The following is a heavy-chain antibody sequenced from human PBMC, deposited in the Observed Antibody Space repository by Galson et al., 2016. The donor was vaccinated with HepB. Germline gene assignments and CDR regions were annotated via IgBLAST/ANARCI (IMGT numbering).Heavy chain of an antibody. Sequence: SLRLSCTTSGFTFGNYALSWVRQAPGKGLEWVGYISIKTFGGTPEYAASVRGRFTISRDDSQSIAYLQMNSLKTEDTAVYYCTKNWNHAEESWGRGTLVTVSS. CDR1: GFTFGNYA. D-gene: IGHD1-14*01. CDR3: TKNWNHAEES. CDR2: ISIKTFGGTP. J-gene: IGHJ4*02. V-gene: IGHV3-49*04.